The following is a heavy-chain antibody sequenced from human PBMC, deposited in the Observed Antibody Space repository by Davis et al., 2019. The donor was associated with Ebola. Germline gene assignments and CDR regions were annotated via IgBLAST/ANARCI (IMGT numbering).Heavy chain of an antibody. CDR2: IYYSGST. D-gene: IGHD6-19*01. Sequence: MPSETLSLTCTVSGGSISSSSYYWGWIRQPPGKGLEWIGSIYYSGSTYYNPSLKSRVTISVDTSKNQFSLKLSSVTAADTAVYYCARHTRVEDSSGWYDYYGMDVWGQGTTVTVSS. V-gene: IGHV4-39*01. CDR1: GGSISSSSYY. CDR3: ARHTRVEDSSGWYDYYGMDV. J-gene: IGHJ6*02.